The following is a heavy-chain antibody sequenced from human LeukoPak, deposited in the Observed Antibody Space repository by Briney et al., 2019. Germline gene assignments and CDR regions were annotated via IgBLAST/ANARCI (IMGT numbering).Heavy chain of an antibody. D-gene: IGHD3-3*01. Sequence: ASVKVSCKASGYTFISYGISWVRQAPGQGLEWMGWISAYNGNTNYAQKLQGRVTMTTDTSTSTAYMELRSLRSDDTAVYYCARVRFLEWLWGWFDPWGQGTLVTVSS. V-gene: IGHV1-18*01. CDR3: ARVRFLEWLWGWFDP. CDR2: ISAYNGNT. CDR1: GYTFISYG. J-gene: IGHJ5*02.